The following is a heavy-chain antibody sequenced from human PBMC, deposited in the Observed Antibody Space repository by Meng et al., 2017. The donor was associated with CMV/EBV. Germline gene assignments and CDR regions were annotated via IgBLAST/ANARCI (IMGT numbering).Heavy chain of an antibody. J-gene: IGHJ6*02. V-gene: IGHV1-8*03. CDR3: ARMGQSYSSSWYAPYYYYYGMDV. D-gene: IGHD6-13*01. CDR1: GYTFTSYD. CDR2: MNPNSGNT. Sequence: GGSLRLSCAASGYTFTSYDINWVRQATGQGLEWMGWMNPNSGNTGYAQKFQGRVTITRNTSISTAYMELSSLRSEDTAVYYCARMGQSYSSSWYAPYYYYYGMDVWGQGTTVTVSS.